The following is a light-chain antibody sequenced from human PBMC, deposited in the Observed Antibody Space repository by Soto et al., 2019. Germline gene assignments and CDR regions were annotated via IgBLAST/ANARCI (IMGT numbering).Light chain of an antibody. CDR2: GAS. CDR1: QSIRTN. Sequence: EIVLTQSPATLSLSAGGTVTLSCRASQSIRTNVAWYQQIPGQAPRLLVYGASTRATGVPARFSGSGSGTEFTLTISRLEPEDFAVYYCQPYGSSGTFGQGTKVDIK. J-gene: IGKJ1*01. CDR3: QPYGSSGT. V-gene: IGKV3-20*01.